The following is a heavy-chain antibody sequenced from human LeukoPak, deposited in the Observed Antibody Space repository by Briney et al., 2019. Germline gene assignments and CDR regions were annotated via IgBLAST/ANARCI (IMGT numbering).Heavy chain of an antibody. V-gene: IGHV4-4*07. J-gene: IGHJ3*02. Sequence: SETLSLTCTVSGGSISSYYWSWIRQPAGKGLEWIGRIYTSGSTNYNPSLKSRVTMSLDTSRNQFSLKLNSVTAADTAVYYCAKSNGYGLVDIWGQGTMVTVSS. D-gene: IGHD3-10*01. CDR3: AKSNGYGLVDI. CDR1: GGSISSYY. CDR2: IYTSGST.